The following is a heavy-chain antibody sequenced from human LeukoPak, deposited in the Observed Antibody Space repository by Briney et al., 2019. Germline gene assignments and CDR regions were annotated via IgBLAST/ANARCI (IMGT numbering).Heavy chain of an antibody. CDR1: GFTFSSYA. J-gene: IGHJ4*02. D-gene: IGHD4-17*01. CDR2: ISYDGSNK. Sequence: PGRSLRLSCAASGFTFSSYAMHWVRQAPGKGLEWVAVISYDGSNKYYADSVKGRFTISRDNSKNTLYLQMNSLRAEDTAVYYCARGTVLGGYGDYEGVDYWGQGTLVTVSS. CDR3: ARGTVLGGYGDYEGVDY. V-gene: IGHV3-30-3*01.